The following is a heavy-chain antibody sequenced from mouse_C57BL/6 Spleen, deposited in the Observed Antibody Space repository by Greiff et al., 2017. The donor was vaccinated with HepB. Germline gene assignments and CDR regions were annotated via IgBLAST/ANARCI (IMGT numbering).Heavy chain of an antibody. CDR3: AREGYGYAMDY. V-gene: IGHV5-16*01. CDR2: INYDGSST. CDR1: GFTFSDYY. J-gene: IGHJ4*01. Sequence: DVHLVESEGGLVQPGSSMKLSCTASGFTFSDYYMAWVRQVPEKGLEWVANINYDGSSTYYLDSLKSRFIISRDNAKNILYLQMSSLKSEDTATYYCAREGYGYAMDYWGQGTSVTVSS. D-gene: IGHD2-2*01.